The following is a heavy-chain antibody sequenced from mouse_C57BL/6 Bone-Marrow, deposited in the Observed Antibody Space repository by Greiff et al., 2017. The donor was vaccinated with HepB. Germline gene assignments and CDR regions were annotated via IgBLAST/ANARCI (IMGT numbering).Heavy chain of an antibody. CDR2: ISSGGSYT. Sequence: DVMLVESGGDLVKPGGSLKLSCAASGFTFSSYGMSWVRQTPDKRLDWVATISSGGSYTYYPESVKGRFTISRDNAKNTLYLQMSSLKSEDTAMYYCARIYDGYPDWYFDVWGTGTTVTVSS. V-gene: IGHV5-6*02. D-gene: IGHD2-3*01. CDR3: ARIYDGYPDWYFDV. CDR1: GFTFSSYG. J-gene: IGHJ1*03.